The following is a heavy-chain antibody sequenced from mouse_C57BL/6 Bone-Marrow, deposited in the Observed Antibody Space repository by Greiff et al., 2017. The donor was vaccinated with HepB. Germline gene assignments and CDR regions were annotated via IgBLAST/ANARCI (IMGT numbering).Heavy chain of an antibody. J-gene: IGHJ4*01. Sequence: LVESGAELVRPGASVKLSCKASGYTFTDYYINWVKQRPGQGLEWIARIYPGSGNTYYNEKFKGKATLTAEKSSSTAYMQLSSLTSEDSAVYFCARNPYSNYEGYYAMDYWGQGTSVTVSS. CDR2: IYPGSGNT. V-gene: IGHV1-76*01. CDR3: ARNPYSNYEGYYAMDY. CDR1: GYTFTDYY. D-gene: IGHD2-5*01.